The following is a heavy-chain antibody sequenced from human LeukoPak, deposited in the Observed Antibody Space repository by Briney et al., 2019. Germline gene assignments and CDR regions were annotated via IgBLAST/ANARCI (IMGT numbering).Heavy chain of an antibody. CDR2: INPRGGST. D-gene: IGHD4-17*01. Sequence: ASVKVSCKASGYTFTNYHMHWVRQAPGQGLEWMGIINPRGGSTTYAQKIQGRVTMTSDTTTGTFYMQQGSLTSEGTAVYYCARDGGHYGDSDSWGQGTQVTVSA. CDR3: ARDGGHYGDSDS. CDR1: GYTFTNYH. J-gene: IGHJ4*02. V-gene: IGHV1-46*01.